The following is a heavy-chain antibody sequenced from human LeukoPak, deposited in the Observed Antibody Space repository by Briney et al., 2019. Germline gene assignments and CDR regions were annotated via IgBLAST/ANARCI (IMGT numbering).Heavy chain of an antibody. CDR3: AKDGGHSSGPTFDY. CDR2: ISYDGSNK. CDR1: GFTFGSYG. V-gene: IGHV3-30*18. D-gene: IGHD3-22*01. J-gene: IGHJ4*02. Sequence: GGSLRLSCAASGFTFGSYGMHWVRQAPGKGLEWVAVISYDGSNKYYADSVKGRFTISRDNSKNTLYLQMNSLRAEDTAVYYCAKDGGHSSGPTFDYWGQGTLVTVSS.